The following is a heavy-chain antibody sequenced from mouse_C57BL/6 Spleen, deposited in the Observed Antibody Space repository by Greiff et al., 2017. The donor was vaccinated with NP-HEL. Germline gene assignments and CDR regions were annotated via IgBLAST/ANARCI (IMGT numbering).Heavy chain of an antibody. V-gene: IGHV1-69*01. CDR2: IDPSDSYT. J-gene: IGHJ2*01. D-gene: IGHD2-3*01. CDR3: ARGANDGYSDY. Sequence: QVQLQQSGAELVMPGASVKLSCKASGYTFTSYWMHWVKQRPGQGLEWIGEIDPSDSYTNYNQKFKGKSTLTVDKSSSTAYMQLSSLTSEDSAVYYCARGANDGYSDYWGKGTTLTVSS. CDR1: GYTFTSYW.